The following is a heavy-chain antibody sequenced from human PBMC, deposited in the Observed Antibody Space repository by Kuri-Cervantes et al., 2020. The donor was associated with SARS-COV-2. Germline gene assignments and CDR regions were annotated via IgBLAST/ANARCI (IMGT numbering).Heavy chain of an antibody. V-gene: IGHV1-46*01. Sequence: ASVTVSCKAFGYSFSDHYMYWVRQAPGQGLEWMGIINPSGSGTRYPQRFQDRISMTRDTSTSTVYMELSSLTSEDTAVYYCVVGFFSSRKWDYWGQGTLVTVSS. CDR3: VVGFFSSRKWDY. D-gene: IGHD2-15*01. J-gene: IGHJ4*02. CDR2: INPSGSGT. CDR1: GYSFSDHY.